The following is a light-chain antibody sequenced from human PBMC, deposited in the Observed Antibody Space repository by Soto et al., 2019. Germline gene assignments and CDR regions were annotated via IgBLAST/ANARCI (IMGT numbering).Light chain of an antibody. CDR2: DVS. V-gene: IGKV1-5*01. J-gene: IGKJ1*01. CDR3: QQYNSYSSWT. Sequence: DIQMTQSPSALSASVGDRVTITCRASHMITKYLGWYQHKPGKAPKLLIYDVSRLEGGVPARFSGSGTGTEFTLTISSLQADDFATYYCQQYNSYSSWTFGQGTKVDIK. CDR1: HMITKY.